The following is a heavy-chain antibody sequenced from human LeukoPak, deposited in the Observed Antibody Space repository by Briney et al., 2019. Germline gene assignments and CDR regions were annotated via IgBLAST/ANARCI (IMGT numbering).Heavy chain of an antibody. D-gene: IGHD6-19*01. Sequence: SETLSLTCAVYGGSFSGYYWSWIRQPPGKGLEWIGEINHSGSTNYNPSLKSRVTISVDTSKNQFSLKLSSVTAADTAVYYCARDSLSYSSGWSVGDYYYGMDVWGQGTTDTVSS. CDR2: INHSGST. V-gene: IGHV4-34*01. J-gene: IGHJ6*02. CDR3: ARDSLSYSSGWSVGDYYYGMDV. CDR1: GGSFSGYY.